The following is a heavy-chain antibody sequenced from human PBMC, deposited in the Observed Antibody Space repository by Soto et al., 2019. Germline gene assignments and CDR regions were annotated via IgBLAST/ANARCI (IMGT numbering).Heavy chain of an antibody. J-gene: IGHJ4*02. Sequence: EVQLLESGGGLIQPGGSLRLSCEASGFTFSNYGMTWVRLAPGKGLEWVSTISGSGGRTFYADPVKGRFTISRDNSKNPLSLQMNSMRAEDTAVYYCAKEMIASTLADFFDYWGQGTLVTVSS. CDR2: ISGSGGRT. V-gene: IGHV3-23*01. CDR1: GFTFSNYG. CDR3: AKEMIASTLADFFDY. D-gene: IGHD2-21*01.